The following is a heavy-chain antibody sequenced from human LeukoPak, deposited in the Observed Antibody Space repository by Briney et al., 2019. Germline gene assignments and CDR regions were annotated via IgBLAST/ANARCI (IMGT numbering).Heavy chain of an antibody. CDR1: GFTFSSYG. Sequence: GGSLRLSCAASGFTFSSYGMHWVRQAPGKGLEWVAVISYDGSNKYYADSVKGRFTISRDNSKNTLYLQMNSLRAEDTAVYYCARRARAELPYSFDYWGQGTLVTVSS. V-gene: IGHV3-30*03. CDR3: ARRARAELPYSFDY. J-gene: IGHJ4*02. D-gene: IGHD2-15*01. CDR2: ISYDGSNK.